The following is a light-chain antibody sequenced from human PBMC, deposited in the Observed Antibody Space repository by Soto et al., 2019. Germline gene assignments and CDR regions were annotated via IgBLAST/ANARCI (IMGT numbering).Light chain of an antibody. Sequence: DIQMTQSPSTLSASVGDRVTITCRASQGISNWLAWYQQKPGKAPKLLIYDASTLESGVPSRFSGSGSGTEFTLTISSLLPDDSATYYCQQFRGTFGQGTKVEIE. J-gene: IGKJ1*01. V-gene: IGKV1-5*01. CDR1: QGISNW. CDR2: DAS. CDR3: QQFRGT.